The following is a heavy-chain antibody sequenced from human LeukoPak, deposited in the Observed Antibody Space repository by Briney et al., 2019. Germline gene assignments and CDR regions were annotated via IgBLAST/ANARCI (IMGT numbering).Heavy chain of an antibody. CDR3: ARGQYGSGSYYP. D-gene: IGHD3-10*01. Sequence: SETLSLTCAVYGGSFSGYYWSWIRQPPGKGLEWIGEINHSGSTNYNPSLKSRVTISVDTSKNQFSLKLSSVTAAATAVYYCARGQYGSGSYYPWGQGTLVTVSS. V-gene: IGHV4-34*01. CDR1: GGSFSGYY. CDR2: INHSGST. J-gene: IGHJ5*02.